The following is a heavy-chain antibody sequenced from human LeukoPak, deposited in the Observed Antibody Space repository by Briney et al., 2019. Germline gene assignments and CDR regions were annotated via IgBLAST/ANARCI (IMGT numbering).Heavy chain of an antibody. V-gene: IGHV1-69*13. D-gene: IGHD3-22*01. Sequence: SVKVSCKASGGTFSSYAISWVRQAPGQGLEWMGGIIPIFGTANYAQEFQGRVTITADESTSTAYMELSSLRSEDTAVYYCARGNSYYYDSSGYNYWGQGTLVTVSS. CDR2: IIPIFGTA. J-gene: IGHJ4*02. CDR3: ARGNSYYYDSSGYNY. CDR1: GGTFSSYA.